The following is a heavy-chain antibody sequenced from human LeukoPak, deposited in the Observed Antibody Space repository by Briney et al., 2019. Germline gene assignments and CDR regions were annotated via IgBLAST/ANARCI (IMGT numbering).Heavy chain of an antibody. CDR1: GFTFSSYW. Sequence: PGGSLRLSCAASGFTFSSYWIHWVRQAPGKGLVWVSRINTDGSSTSYADSVKGRFTISRDNAKNTLYLQMNSLRAEDTAVYYCARDASPLSGSYSPDYWGQGTLVTGSS. J-gene: IGHJ4*02. V-gene: IGHV3-74*01. CDR2: INTDGSST. D-gene: IGHD1-26*01. CDR3: ARDASPLSGSYSPDY.